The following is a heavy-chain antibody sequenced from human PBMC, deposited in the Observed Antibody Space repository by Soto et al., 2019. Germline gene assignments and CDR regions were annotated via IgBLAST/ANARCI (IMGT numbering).Heavy chain of an antibody. CDR1: GYSFTSYW. J-gene: IGHJ5*02. V-gene: IGHV5-10-1*01. CDR2: IDPSDSYT. CDR3: ARRAARKGSIAAAGHNWFDP. Sequence: EVQLVQSGAEVKKPGESLRISCKGSGYSFTSYWISWVRQMPGKGLEWMGRIDPSDSYTNYSPSFQGHVTISADKSISTAYLRWRSLQASDTAMYYCARRAARKGSIAAAGHNWFDPWGQGTLVTVSS. D-gene: IGHD6-13*01.